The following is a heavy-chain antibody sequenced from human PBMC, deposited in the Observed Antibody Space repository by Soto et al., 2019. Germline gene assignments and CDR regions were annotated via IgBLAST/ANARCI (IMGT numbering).Heavy chain of an antibody. Sequence: TSVKVSCKASGGTFSSYAISWVRQAPEQGLEWMGGIIPIFDTPNYAQKFQGRVTITADESTSTAYMELTRLRSDDTAVYYCALPPRTGYQIVMDVWGQGTTVIVSS. D-gene: IGHD5-18*01. CDR2: IIPIFDTP. CDR1: GGTFSSYA. J-gene: IGHJ6*02. V-gene: IGHV1-69*13. CDR3: ALPPRTGYQIVMDV.